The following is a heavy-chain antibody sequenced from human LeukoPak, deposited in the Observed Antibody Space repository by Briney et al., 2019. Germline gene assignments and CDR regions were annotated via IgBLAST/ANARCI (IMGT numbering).Heavy chain of an antibody. D-gene: IGHD3-22*01. CDR3: ARITMIVTDWFDP. J-gene: IGHJ5*02. CDR1: GGTFSSYA. CDR2: IIPILGIA. V-gene: IGHV1-69*04. Sequence: ASVKVSCKASGGTFSSYAISWVRQAPGQGLEWMGRIIPILGIANYAQKFQGRVTITADKSTSTAYMELRSLRSDDTAVYYCARITMIVTDWFDPWGQGTLVTVSS.